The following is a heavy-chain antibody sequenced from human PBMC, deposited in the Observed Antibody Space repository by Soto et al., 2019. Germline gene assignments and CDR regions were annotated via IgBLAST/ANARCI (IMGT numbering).Heavy chain of an antibody. Sequence: PSETLSLTCTLSGGSVRAPDWWNWVRQSPDKGLEWIAEVHISGHSNYNPSLRSRVSVSIDSSKNQFYLNLNSVTAADTAIYYCARVRQGCSANNCYFDPWGQGXQGTV. D-gene: IGHD1-1*01. CDR1: GGSVRAPDW. CDR3: ARVRQGCSANNCYFDP. V-gene: IGHV4-4*02. CDR2: VHISGHS. J-gene: IGHJ5*01.